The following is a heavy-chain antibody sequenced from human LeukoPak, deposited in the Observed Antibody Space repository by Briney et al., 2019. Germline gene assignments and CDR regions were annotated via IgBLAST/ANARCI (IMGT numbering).Heavy chain of an antibody. CDR1: GFTFNSYG. D-gene: IGHD3-22*01. CDR3: ARVRRYSQYESSGYYADS. J-gene: IGHJ5*01. V-gene: IGHV3-30*03. CDR2: ITYDGSTR. Sequence: GGSLRLSCVGSGFTFNSYGMHWVRQAPGKGLQWVAAITYDGSTRYHADSVKGRFTISRDNSKDTLYLQMNSLKVEDTATYYCARVRRYSQYESSGYYADSWGQGTLVTVSS.